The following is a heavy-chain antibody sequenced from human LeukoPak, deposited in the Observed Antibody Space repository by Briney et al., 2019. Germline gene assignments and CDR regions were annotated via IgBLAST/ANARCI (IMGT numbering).Heavy chain of an antibody. Sequence: SVKVSCKASGGTFSSYAISWVRQAPGQGLEWMGRIIPIFGTANYAQKFQGRITITTDESTSTAYMELSSLRSEDTAVYYCARVIRYSYGPRLYYYYMDVWGKGTTVTVSS. J-gene: IGHJ6*03. CDR3: ARVIRYSYGPRLYYYYMDV. D-gene: IGHD5-18*01. V-gene: IGHV1-69*05. CDR1: GGTFSSYA. CDR2: IIPIFGTA.